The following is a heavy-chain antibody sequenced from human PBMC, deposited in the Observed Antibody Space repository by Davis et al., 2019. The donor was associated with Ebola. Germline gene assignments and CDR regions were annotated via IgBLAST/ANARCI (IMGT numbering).Heavy chain of an antibody. CDR1: GGTFSSYA. Sequence: SVKVSCKASGGTFSSYAISWVRQAPGQGLEWMGGIIPIFGTANYAQKFQGRVTITADESTSTAYMELSSLRSEDTAVYYCAGTVVVIAFDAFDIWGQGTMVTVSS. V-gene: IGHV1-69*13. CDR3: AGTVVVIAFDAFDI. J-gene: IGHJ3*02. CDR2: IIPIFGTA. D-gene: IGHD2-21*01.